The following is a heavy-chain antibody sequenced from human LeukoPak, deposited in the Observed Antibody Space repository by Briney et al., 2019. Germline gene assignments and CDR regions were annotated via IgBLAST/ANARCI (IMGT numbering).Heavy chain of an antibody. D-gene: IGHD2-8*01. CDR2: IKQHGSEK. Sequence: HGGSLRLSCAASGFTFSSYWMSWVRQAPGKGLEGVANIKQHGSEKYYVDSVKDRFTISRDNAKNSLYLQMNSLRAEDTAVYYCARDSDCTNGVCSPIDFWGQGTLVTVSS. V-gene: IGHV3-7*03. CDR3: ARDSDCTNGVCSPIDF. CDR1: GFTFSSYW. J-gene: IGHJ4*02.